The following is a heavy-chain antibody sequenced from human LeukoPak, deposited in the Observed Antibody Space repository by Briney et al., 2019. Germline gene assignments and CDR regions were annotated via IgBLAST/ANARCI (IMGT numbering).Heavy chain of an antibody. CDR2: ISSSGSTI. D-gene: IGHD6-6*01. CDR1: GFTFSSYE. V-gene: IGHV3-48*03. J-gene: IGHJ3*02. CDR3: AKDMGYSSSSRAFDI. Sequence: GGSLRLSCAASGFTFSSYEMNWVRQAPGKGLEWVSYISSSGSTIYYADSVKGRFTISRDNAKNSLYLQMNSLRAEDMALYYCAKDMGYSSSSRAFDIWGQGTMVTVSS.